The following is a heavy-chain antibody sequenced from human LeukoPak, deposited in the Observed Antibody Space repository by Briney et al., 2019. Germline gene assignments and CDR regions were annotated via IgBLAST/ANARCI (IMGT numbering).Heavy chain of an antibody. CDR3: AISSPASFRPYSIGWDINAFDI. CDR2: INAGNGNT. D-gene: IGHD6-19*01. J-gene: IGHJ3*02. CDR1: GYTFTSYA. V-gene: IGHV1-3*01. Sequence: ASVKVSCKASGYTFTSYAMHWVRQAPGQRLEWLGWINAGNGNTKYSQKFQGRVTITRDTSASTAYMELSSLRSEDTAVYYCAISSPASFRPYSIGWDINAFDIWGQGTMGTVSS.